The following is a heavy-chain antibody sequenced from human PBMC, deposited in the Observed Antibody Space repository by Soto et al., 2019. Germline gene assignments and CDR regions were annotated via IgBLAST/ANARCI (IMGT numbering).Heavy chain of an antibody. CDR2: ISSNGGST. Sequence: GGSLRLSCSASGFTFSSYAMHWVRQAPGKGLEYVSAISSNGGSTYYADSVKGRFTISRDNSKNTLYLQMSSLRAEDTAVYYCVKGGWQNYATYYYYGMDVWGQGTTVTVSS. CDR1: GFTFSSYA. J-gene: IGHJ6*02. CDR3: VKGGWQNYATYYYYGMDV. D-gene: IGHD1-7*01. V-gene: IGHV3-64D*08.